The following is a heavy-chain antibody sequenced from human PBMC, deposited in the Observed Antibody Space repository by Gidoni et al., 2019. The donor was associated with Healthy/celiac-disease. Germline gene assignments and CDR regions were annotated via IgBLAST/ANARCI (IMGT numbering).Heavy chain of an antibody. V-gene: IGHV4-39*07. CDR3: ARVDGGPSAFDI. CDR1: GGSISSSSYY. Sequence: QLQLQESGPGLVKPSATLSLTCTVSGGSISSSSYYWGWIRQPPGKGLEWIGSIYYSGSTYYNPSLKSRVTISVDTSKNQFSLKLSSVTAADTAVYYCARVDGGPSAFDIWGQGTMVTVSS. CDR2: IYYSGST. D-gene: IGHD2-15*01. J-gene: IGHJ3*02.